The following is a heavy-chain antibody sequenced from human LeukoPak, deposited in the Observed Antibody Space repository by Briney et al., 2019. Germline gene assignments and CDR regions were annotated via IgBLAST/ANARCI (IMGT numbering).Heavy chain of an antibody. V-gene: IGHV4-59*01. CDR3: ARSGYTYGTYGVDV. D-gene: IGHD5-18*01. Sequence: TTSETLSLTCTVSGGSISNYYWTWIRQPPGKGLEWIGYIYYTGSTNYNPSLKSRVTISVDTSKNQFSLKLRSVTAADTALYYCARSGYTYGTYGVDVWGQGTTVTVSS. J-gene: IGHJ6*02. CDR2: IYYTGST. CDR1: GGSISNYY.